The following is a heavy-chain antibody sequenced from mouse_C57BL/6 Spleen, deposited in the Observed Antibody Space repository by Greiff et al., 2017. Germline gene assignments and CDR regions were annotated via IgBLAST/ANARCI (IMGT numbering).Heavy chain of an antibody. V-gene: IGHV14-1*01. CDR1: GFNIKDYY. Sequence: VQLQQSGAELVRPGASVKLSCTASGFNIKDYYMHWVKQRPEQGLEWIGRIDPEDGDTEYAPKFQGKATMTADKSSNTAYLQLSSLTSEDTAVYYCTSYYSPSYWYFDVWGTGTTVTVSS. D-gene: IGHD2-12*01. J-gene: IGHJ1*03. CDR3: TSYYSPSYWYFDV. CDR2: IDPEDGDT.